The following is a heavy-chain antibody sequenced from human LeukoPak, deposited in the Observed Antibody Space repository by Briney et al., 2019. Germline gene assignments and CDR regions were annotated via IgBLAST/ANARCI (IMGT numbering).Heavy chain of an antibody. CDR3: AKALNVLVPSMSRWFDP. CDR1: GFTFSNYA. V-gene: IGHV3-23*01. D-gene: IGHD2-2*01. CDR2: ISDGGAAT. J-gene: IGHJ5*02. Sequence: AGGSLRLSCAASGFTFSNYAMTWVRQAPGKGLEWVSTISDGGAATYYADSVKGRFTISRDNSKNTLSLQMDSLRPEDTAVYYWAKALNVLVPSMSRWFDPWGQGTLVTVSS.